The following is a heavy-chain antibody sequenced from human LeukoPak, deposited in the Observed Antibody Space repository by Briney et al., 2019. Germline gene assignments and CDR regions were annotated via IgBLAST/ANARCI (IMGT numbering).Heavy chain of an antibody. D-gene: IGHD3-10*01. V-gene: IGHV5-51*01. Sequence: GESLKISCKGSGYSFTTYWIGWVRQLPGKGLEWMGIIYPGDSDTRYSPSFQGQVTISADKSISTAYRQWSSLKASDTAMYYCATPYYYGSGSYYNGMDVWGQGTTVTVSS. CDR3: ATPYYYGSGSYYNGMDV. J-gene: IGHJ6*02. CDR2: IYPGDSDT. CDR1: GYSFTTYW.